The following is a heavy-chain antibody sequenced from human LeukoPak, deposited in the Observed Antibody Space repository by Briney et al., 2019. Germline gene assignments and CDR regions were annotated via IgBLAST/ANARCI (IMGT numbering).Heavy chain of an antibody. V-gene: IGHV3-74*01. CDR3: ARLSDDSSGYYDY. Sequence: GGSLRLSCAVSGFTFSSHWMHWVRQAPGKALMWVSHINTDGSATRYADSVQGRFTISRDNAKNTLYLQMNSLRAEDTAVYYCARLSDDSSGYYDYWGQGALVTVSS. D-gene: IGHD3-22*01. CDR1: GFTFSSHW. J-gene: IGHJ4*02. CDR2: INTDGSAT.